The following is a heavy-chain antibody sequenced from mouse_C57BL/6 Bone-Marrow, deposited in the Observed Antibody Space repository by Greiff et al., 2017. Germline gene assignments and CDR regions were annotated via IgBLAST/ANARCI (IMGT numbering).Heavy chain of an antibody. J-gene: IGHJ2*01. CDR2: IYPENGNT. CDR1: GFNIKDDY. CDR3: TTGNIDY. V-gene: IGHV14-4*01. Sequence: EVQLQQSGAELVRPGASVKLSCTASGFNIKDDYMHWVKQRPEQGLEWIGWIYPENGNTEYASKFQGKATITADTSSNTAYLQLSSLTSEDTAVYYCTTGNIDYWGQGTTLTVSS.